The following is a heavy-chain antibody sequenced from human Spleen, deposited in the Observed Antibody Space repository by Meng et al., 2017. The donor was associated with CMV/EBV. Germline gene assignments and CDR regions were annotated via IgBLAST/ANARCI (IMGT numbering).Heavy chain of an antibody. V-gene: IGHV1-2*02. CDR1: GYTFTDFY. D-gene: IGHD5-18*01. CDR3: ARTHNYGNLGY. Sequence: SVKVSCKASGYTFTDFYIHWVRQAPGQGLEWMGWINPNSGGSRYVQKFQGRITMTSDTSISTAYMELSRLKSDDTAVYYCARTHNYGNLGYWGQGTLVTVSS. J-gene: IGHJ4*02. CDR2: INPNSGGS.